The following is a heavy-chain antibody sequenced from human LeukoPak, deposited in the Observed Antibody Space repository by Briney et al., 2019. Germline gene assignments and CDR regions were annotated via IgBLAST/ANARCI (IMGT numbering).Heavy chain of an antibody. CDR2: INHSGST. V-gene: IGHV4-34*01. CDR3: ARGLDGPDAFDI. CDR1: GVSFSGYY. D-gene: IGHD4-17*01. J-gene: IGHJ3*02. Sequence: SETLSLTCTVYGVSFSGYYWSWIRQPPGKGLEWIGEINHSGSTNYNPSLKSRATISVDTSKNQFSLKLSSVTAADTAVYYCARGLDGPDAFDIWGQGTMVTVSS.